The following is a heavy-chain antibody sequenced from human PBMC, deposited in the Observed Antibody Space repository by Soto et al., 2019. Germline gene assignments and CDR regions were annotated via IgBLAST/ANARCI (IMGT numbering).Heavy chain of an antibody. V-gene: IGHV3-9*01. J-gene: IGHJ4*02. CDR1: GFTFDDYA. CDR2: ISWNSGSI. D-gene: IGHD5-18*01. Sequence: GGSLRLSCAASGFTFDDYAMHWVRQAPGKGLEWVSGISWNSGSIGYADSVKGRFTISRDNAKNSLYLQMNSPRAEDTALYYCAKDGGYSYGLSHFDYWGQGTLVTVSS. CDR3: AKDGGYSYGLSHFDY.